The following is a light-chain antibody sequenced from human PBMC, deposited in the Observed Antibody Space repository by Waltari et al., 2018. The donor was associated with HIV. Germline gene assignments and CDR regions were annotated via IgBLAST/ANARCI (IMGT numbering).Light chain of an antibody. V-gene: IGKV4-1*01. CDR1: QNALYNSNNNNF. CDR2: WAS. CDR3: QQYYARPWT. J-gene: IGKJ1*01. Sequence: DILMTQFAESLPVSLGERATINCKSSQNALYNSNNNNFLAWYQQKPGQSPKFLIYWASTRQSGVPYRFSGSGSGTDYTLTISSLQAEDAAVYYCQQYYARPWTFGQGTRVEIK.